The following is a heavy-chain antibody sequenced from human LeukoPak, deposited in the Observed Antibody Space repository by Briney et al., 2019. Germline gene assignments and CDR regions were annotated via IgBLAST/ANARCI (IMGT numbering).Heavy chain of an antibody. CDR3: ARNPDSEAFDI. V-gene: IGHV1-2*02. CDR2: INPNSGGT. CDR1: GYTFTDHY. Sequence: VASVKVSCKASGYTFTDHYMHWVRQAPGQGLEWMGWINPNSGGTNYAQKFQGRVTMTRDTSISTAYMELSRLRSDDTAVYYCARNPDSEAFDIWGQGTMVTVSS. J-gene: IGHJ3*02. D-gene: IGHD2-21*01.